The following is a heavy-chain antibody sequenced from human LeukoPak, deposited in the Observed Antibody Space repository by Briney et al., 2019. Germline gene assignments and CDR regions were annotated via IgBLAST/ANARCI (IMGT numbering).Heavy chain of an antibody. CDR1: GFTVSSNY. CDR3: ARVSPLAYYFDY. V-gene: IGHV3-66*01. CDR2: IYSGGST. J-gene: IGHJ4*02. Sequence: GGSLRLSCAASGFTVSSNYMSWVRQAPGKGLEWVSVIYSGGSTYYADSVKGRFTISRDNSKNTLYLQMSGLRAEDTAVYYCARVSPLAYYFDYWGQGSLVTVSS.